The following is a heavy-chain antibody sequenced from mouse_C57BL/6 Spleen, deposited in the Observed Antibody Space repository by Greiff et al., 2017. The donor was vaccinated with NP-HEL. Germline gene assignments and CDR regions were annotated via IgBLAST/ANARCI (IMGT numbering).Heavy chain of an antibody. J-gene: IGHJ2*01. CDR1: GYAFSSSW. V-gene: IGHV1-82*01. Sequence: VQLQQSGPELVKPGASVKISCKASGYAFSSSWMNWVKQRPGKGLEWIGRIYPGDGDTNYNGKVKGKATLTADKSSSTAYIQLISLTSEDSAVYFCARDYGSSPLDYWGQGTTLTVSS. D-gene: IGHD1-1*01. CDR3: ARDYGSSPLDY. CDR2: IYPGDGDT.